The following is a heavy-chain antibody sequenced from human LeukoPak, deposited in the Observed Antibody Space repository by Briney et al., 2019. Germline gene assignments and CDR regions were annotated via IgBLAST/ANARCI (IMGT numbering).Heavy chain of an antibody. CDR1: GYSISSGYY. CDR3: ARVRGPFLTYPDDAFDI. CDR2: IYHSGST. V-gene: IGHV4-38-2*02. Sequence: SETLSLTCTVSGYSISSGYYWGWIRQPPGKGLEWIGSIYHSGSTYFNPSLKSRVTISVDTSKNQFSLKLSSVTAADTAVYYCARVRGPFLTYPDDAFDIWGQGTVVIVSS. J-gene: IGHJ3*02. D-gene: IGHD3-9*01.